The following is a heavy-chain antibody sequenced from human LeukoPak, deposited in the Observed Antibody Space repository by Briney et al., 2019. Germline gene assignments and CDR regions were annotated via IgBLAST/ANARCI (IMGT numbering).Heavy chain of an antibody. CDR3: ARQPVAGNFDY. D-gene: IGHD6-19*01. CDR1: GYSISSSSYY. V-gene: IGHV4-39*01. CDR2: IYYSGST. J-gene: IGHJ4*02. Sequence: SETLSLTCTVSGYSISSSSYYWGWIRQPPGKGLEWIGSIYYSGSTYYNPSLKSRVTISVDTSKNQFSLKLSSVTAADTAVYYCARQPVAGNFDYWGQGTLVTVSS.